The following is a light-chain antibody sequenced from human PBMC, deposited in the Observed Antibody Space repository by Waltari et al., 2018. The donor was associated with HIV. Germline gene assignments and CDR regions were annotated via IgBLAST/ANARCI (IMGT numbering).Light chain of an antibody. CDR2: WAS. V-gene: IGKV4-1*01. CDR1: QSVLYSSNNKNY. J-gene: IGKJ2*01. Sequence: DIVMTQSPDSLAVSLGERATINCKSSQSVLYSSNNKNYLAWYQQKPGQPPKLLIYWASTRESGVPDRFSGSGSGTDFTLTISSLQAEDFAVYYCQQYGSSSYTFGQGTKLEIK. CDR3: QQYGSSSYT.